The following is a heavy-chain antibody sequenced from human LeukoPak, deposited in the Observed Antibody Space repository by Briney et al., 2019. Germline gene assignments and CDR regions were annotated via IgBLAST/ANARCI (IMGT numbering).Heavy chain of an antibody. Sequence: GSSLRLSCAASGFTFSSYGMHWVRQAPGKGLEWVAVISYDGSNKYYADSVKGRFTISRDNSKNTLYLQMNSLRAEDTAVYYCAKVTDAYYDFWSGYLPNNWFDPWGQGTLVTVSS. V-gene: IGHV3-30*18. CDR3: AKVTDAYYDFWSGYLPNNWFDP. D-gene: IGHD3-3*01. J-gene: IGHJ5*02. CDR1: GFTFSSYG. CDR2: ISYDGSNK.